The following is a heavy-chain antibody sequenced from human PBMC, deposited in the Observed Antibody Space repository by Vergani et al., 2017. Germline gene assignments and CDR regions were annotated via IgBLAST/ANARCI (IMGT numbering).Heavy chain of an antibody. Sequence: QVQLVQSGAEVKKPGASVKVSCKASGYPFTSYYMHWVRQAPGQGLEWMGIINPSGGSTSYAQKFQGRVTMTRDTSTSTVYMELSSRRSEDTAVYYCASGPPTGGSGSYPLVGDYWGQGTLVTVSS. CDR3: ASGPPTGGSGSYPLVGDY. D-gene: IGHD3-10*01. CDR1: GYPFTSYY. J-gene: IGHJ4*02. CDR2: INPSGGST. V-gene: IGHV1-46*01.